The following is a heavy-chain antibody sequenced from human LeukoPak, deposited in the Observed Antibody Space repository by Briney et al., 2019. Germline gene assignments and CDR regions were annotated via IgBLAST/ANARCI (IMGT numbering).Heavy chain of an antibody. V-gene: IGHV4-34*01. D-gene: IGHD2-15*01. CDR1: GGSFSGYY. CDR3: ARVVAYYYYGMDV. J-gene: IGHJ6*02. CDR2: INHSGST. Sequence: PSETLSLTCAVYGGSFSGYYWSWIRQPPGKGLEWIGEINHSGSTNYNPSLKSRVTISVDTSKNQFSLKLSSVTAADTAVYYCARVVAYYYYGMDVWGQGTTVTVSS.